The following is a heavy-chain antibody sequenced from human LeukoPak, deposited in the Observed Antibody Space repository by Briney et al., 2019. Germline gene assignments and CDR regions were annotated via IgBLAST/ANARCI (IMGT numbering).Heavy chain of an antibody. CDR2: ISYDGSNK. D-gene: IGHD1-26*01. Sequence: PGGSLRLSCAASGFTFSSYGMHCVRQAPGKGLEWVAVISYDGSNKYYADSVKGRFTISRDNSKNTLYLQMNSLRAEDTAVYYCAKGRRFGHSGSSFDYWGQGTLVTVSS. CDR1: GFTFSSYG. V-gene: IGHV3-30*18. J-gene: IGHJ4*02. CDR3: AKGRRFGHSGSSFDY.